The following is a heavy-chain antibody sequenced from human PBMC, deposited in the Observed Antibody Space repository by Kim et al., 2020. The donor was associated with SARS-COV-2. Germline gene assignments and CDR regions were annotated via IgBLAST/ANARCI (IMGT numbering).Heavy chain of an antibody. Sequence: GGSLRLSCAASGFTFSSYGMHWVRQAPGKGLEWVAVISYDGSNKYYADSVKGRFTISRDNSKNTLYLQMNSLRAEDTAVYYCARPLGGGWFDPWGQGTLVTVSS. J-gene: IGHJ5*02. V-gene: IGHV3-33*05. CDR3: ARPLGGGWFDP. CDR2: ISYDGSNK. CDR1: GFTFSSYG.